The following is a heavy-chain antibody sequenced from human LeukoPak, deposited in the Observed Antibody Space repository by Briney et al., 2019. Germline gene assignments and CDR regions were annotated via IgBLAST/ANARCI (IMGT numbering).Heavy chain of an antibody. CDR1: GGSISSYY. CDR2: INHSGST. D-gene: IGHD2-15*01. V-gene: IGHV4-34*01. CDR3: ASVASWFGP. J-gene: IGHJ5*02. Sequence: PSETLSLTCTVSGGSISSYYWSWIRQPPGKGLEWIGEINHSGSTNYNPSLKSRVTISVDTSKNQFSLKLSSVTAADTAVYYCASVASWFGPWGQGTLVTVSS.